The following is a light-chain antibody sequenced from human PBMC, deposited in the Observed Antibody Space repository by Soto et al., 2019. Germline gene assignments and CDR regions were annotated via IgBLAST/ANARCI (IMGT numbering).Light chain of an antibody. CDR2: GAS. Sequence: IVMTLSPWDMAVLPWRASQRSSRASQSVSSNFSWYQQQPGQAPRLLIYGASTRATGIPDKFSGSGSATDFTLIISRLEPEDFAVYYCQQHCSSGTFGQGTRVDIK. J-gene: IGKJ1*01. V-gene: IGKV3-20*01. CDR3: QQHCSSGT. CDR1: QSVSSNF.